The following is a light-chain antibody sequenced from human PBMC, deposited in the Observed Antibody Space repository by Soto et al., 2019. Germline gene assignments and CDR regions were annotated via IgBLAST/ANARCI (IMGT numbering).Light chain of an antibody. CDR3: QQFGTSPYT. J-gene: IGKJ2*01. Sequence: EIVLTQSPGTLSLSPGEGATLSCRASQTVSSTYLAWYQQKPGRAPSLLIHGASTRAAGIPDRFRASGSGTHFTLAINRLEPEDFAVYFCQQFGTSPYTFGQGTTVEIK. CDR1: QTVSSTY. CDR2: GAS. V-gene: IGKV3-20*01.